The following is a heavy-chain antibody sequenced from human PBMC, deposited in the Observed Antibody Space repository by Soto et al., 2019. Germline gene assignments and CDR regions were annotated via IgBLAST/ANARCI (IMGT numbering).Heavy chain of an antibody. V-gene: IGHV2-5*02. CDR1: GFSLSTSGVG. J-gene: IGHJ6*02. CDR2: IYWDDDK. Sequence: QITLKESGPTLVKPTQTLTLTCTFSGFSLSTSGVGVGWIRQPPGKALEWLALIYWDDDKRYSPSLKSRLTIXTXXAKNQVVLTMTTTDPVDTATYYCAHLSVSYYGMDVWGQGTTVTVSS. D-gene: IGHD3-16*02. CDR3: AHLSVSYYGMDV.